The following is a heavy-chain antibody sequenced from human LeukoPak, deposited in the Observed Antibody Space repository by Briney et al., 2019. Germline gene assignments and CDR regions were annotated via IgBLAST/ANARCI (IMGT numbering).Heavy chain of an antibody. CDR2: ITSGSSPI. CDR3: ARALFNYDSSGLNY. CDR1: GFTFRSYS. V-gene: IGHV3-48*01. D-gene: IGHD3-22*01. Sequence: GGSLRLSCAASGFTFRSYSMNWVRQAPGKGLEWVSYITSGSSPIYYADSVKGRFTISRDNSKNTLFLQMNSLRAEDTAVYFCARALFNYDSSGLNYWGQGTLVTVSS. J-gene: IGHJ4*02.